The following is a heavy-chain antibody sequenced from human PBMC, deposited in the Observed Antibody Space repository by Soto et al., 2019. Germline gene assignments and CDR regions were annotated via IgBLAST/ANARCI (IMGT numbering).Heavy chain of an antibody. CDR3: ARDHPRVGALNYYYYYGMDV. CDR2: INPNSGGT. V-gene: IGHV1-2*04. CDR1: GYTFTGYY. D-gene: IGHD1-26*01. Sequence: ASVKVSCKASGYTFTGYYMHWVRQAPGQGLEWMGWINPNSGGTNYAQKFQGWVTMTRDTSISTAYMELSRLRSDDTAVYYCARDHPRVGALNYYYYYGMDVWGQGTAVTVSS. J-gene: IGHJ6*02.